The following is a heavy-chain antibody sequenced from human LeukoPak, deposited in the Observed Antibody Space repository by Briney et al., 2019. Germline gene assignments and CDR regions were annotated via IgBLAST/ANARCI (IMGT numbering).Heavy chain of an antibody. V-gene: IGHV4-34*01. Sequence: PSETLSLTCAVYGGSFSGYYWSWIRQPPGKGLEWIGEINHSGSTNYNPSLKSRVTISVDTSKNQFSLKLSSVTAADTAVYYCARAQLTEYDGDYGPLFDYWGQGTLVTVSS. J-gene: IGHJ4*02. CDR2: INHSGST. D-gene: IGHD4-17*01. CDR1: GGSFSGYY. CDR3: ARAQLTEYDGDYGPLFDY.